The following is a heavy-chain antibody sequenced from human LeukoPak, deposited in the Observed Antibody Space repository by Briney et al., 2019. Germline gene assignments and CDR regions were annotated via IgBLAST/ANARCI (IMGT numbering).Heavy chain of an antibody. CDR1: GFPHSSYA. Sequence: GGPLTLPCGPWGFPHSSYAMSGPPEAPGKARVWVSAISGSCGSTYYADSVKGRFIISRDNYKHPQYLQMNSLRADDTAVYYCAGSGSVFRFDYWGQGTLVTVTS. CDR2: ISGSCGST. CDR3: AGSGSVFRFDY. V-gene: IGHV3-23*01. J-gene: IGHJ4*02. D-gene: IGHD1-26*01.